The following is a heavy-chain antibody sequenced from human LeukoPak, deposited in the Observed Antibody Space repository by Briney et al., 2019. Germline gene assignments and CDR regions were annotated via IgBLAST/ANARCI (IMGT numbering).Heavy chain of an antibody. V-gene: IGHV1-46*01. D-gene: IGHD3-10*01. J-gene: IGHJ5*02. Sequence: ASVKVSCKASGYTFTSYYMHWVRQAPGQGLEWMGIINPSGGSTSYAQKFQGRVTMTRDTSTSTVYMELSSLRSEDTAVYYCARERPRITMVRGRGSYNWFDPWGQGTLSPSPQ. CDR1: GYTFTSYY. CDR3: ARERPRITMVRGRGSYNWFDP. CDR2: INPSGGST.